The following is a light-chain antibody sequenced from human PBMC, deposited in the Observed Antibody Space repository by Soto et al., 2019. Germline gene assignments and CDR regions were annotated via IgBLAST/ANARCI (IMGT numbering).Light chain of an antibody. CDR1: SSDVGGYNY. CDR3: SSFAGSVYV. Sequence: QSVLTQPPSASGSPGQSVTISCTGTSSDVGGYNYVSWYQQHPDKAPKLMIYEVSKRPSGVPDRFSGSKSGNTASLTVSGLQSEDEADYYCSSFAGSVYVFGTGTKVTVL. J-gene: IGLJ1*01. V-gene: IGLV2-8*01. CDR2: EVS.